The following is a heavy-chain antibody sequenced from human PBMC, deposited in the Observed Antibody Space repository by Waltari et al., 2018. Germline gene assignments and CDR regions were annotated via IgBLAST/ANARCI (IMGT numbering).Heavy chain of an antibody. J-gene: IGHJ4*02. CDR2: LTYSGDNT. CDR3: AKAHYDSSGYFSDFDH. CDR1: GFTFSNYV. D-gene: IGHD3-22*01. V-gene: IGHV3-23*01. Sequence: EVQLLESGGDLVQPGGSLRLSCVASGFTFSNYVMSWVRQAPGKGLEWVSTLTYSGDNTHYADSAKGRFTISRDISKRTLYLQMNSLRAEDTAVYYCAKAHYDSSGYFSDFDHWGQGTLVTVSS.